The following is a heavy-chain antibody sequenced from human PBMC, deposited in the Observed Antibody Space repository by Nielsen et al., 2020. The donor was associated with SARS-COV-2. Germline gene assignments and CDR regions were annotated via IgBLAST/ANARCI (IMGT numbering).Heavy chain of an antibody. CDR2: ISSSSSYT. Sequence: GESLKISCAASGFTFSDYYMSWIRQAPGKGLEWVSYISSSSSYTNYADSVKGRFTISRDNAKKSLYLQMNSLRAEDTAVYYCARIITVGRDFWSGYSGGFWWFDPWGQGTLVTVSS. V-gene: IGHV3-11*03. CDR3: ARIITVGRDFWSGYSGGFWWFDP. J-gene: IGHJ5*02. CDR1: GFTFSDYY. D-gene: IGHD3-3*01.